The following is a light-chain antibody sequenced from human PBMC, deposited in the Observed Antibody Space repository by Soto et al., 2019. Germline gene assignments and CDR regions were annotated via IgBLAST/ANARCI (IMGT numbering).Light chain of an antibody. J-gene: IGKJ5*01. CDR1: QSVSSSY. CDR2: GAS. CDR3: QHFRA. V-gene: IGKV3-20*01. Sequence: EFVLTQSPGTLSLSPGERATLSCRASQSVSSSYVAWYQQKRGQAPRLLMYGASSRATGIPDRFSGSGSGTDSTLTISRLEPEDFVLYYCQHFRAFGQGTRLEI.